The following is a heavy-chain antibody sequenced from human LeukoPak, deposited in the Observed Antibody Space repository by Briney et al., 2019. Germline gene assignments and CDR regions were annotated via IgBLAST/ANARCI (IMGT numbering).Heavy chain of an antibody. CDR2: IIPIFGII. J-gene: IGHJ4*02. V-gene: IGHV1-69*04. CDR3: ARLAERRGVDY. D-gene: IGHD1-1*01. Sequence: SVKVSCKASGDTFSSYAISWVRQAPGQGLEWMGRIIPIFGIINYAQNFQGRFTITADKSTSTSYMELSSLRSEDTAVYYCARLAERRGVDYWGQGTLVTVSS. CDR1: GDTFSSYA.